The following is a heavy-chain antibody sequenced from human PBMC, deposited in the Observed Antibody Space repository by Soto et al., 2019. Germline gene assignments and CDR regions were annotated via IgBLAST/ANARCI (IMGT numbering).Heavy chain of an antibody. Sequence: SVKVSCKASGGTFSSYRINWVRQAPGQGLEWVCVIVPIYRTADYAQKFQGRVTITADESARTSYMELSSLKSQDTAVYYCVRDSGAKLSSSWGQGTLVTVSS. CDR3: VRDSGAKLSSS. V-gene: IGHV1-69*13. J-gene: IGHJ4*02. CDR1: GGTFSSYR. D-gene: IGHD6-13*01. CDR2: IVPIYRTA.